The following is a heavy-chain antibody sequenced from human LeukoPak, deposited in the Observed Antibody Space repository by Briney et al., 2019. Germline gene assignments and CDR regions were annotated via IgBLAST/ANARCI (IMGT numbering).Heavy chain of an antibody. CDR3: ARVGSSSSYYYYYMDV. Sequence: GGSLRLSCAASGFTSSSYSMNWVRQAPGKGLEWVSSISSSSSYIYYADSVKGRFAISRDNAKNSLYLQMNSLRAEDTAVYYCARVGSSSSYYYYYMDVWGKGTTVTVSS. V-gene: IGHV3-21*01. D-gene: IGHD6-6*01. CDR1: GFTSSSYS. J-gene: IGHJ6*03. CDR2: ISSSSSYI.